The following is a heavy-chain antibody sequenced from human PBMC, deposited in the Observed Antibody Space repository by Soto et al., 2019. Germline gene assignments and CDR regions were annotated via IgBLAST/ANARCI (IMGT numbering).Heavy chain of an antibody. Sequence: SLRLSCAASGFTFSSYGMHWVRQAPGKGLEWVSGISDSGGSTYYADSVKGRFTISRDNSKNTLYLQMNSLRAEDTAVYYCAKGTYYYGSAPYYFDYWGQGTLVTVSS. D-gene: IGHD3-10*01. J-gene: IGHJ4*02. CDR1: GFTFSSYG. CDR2: ISDSGGST. V-gene: IGHV3-23*01. CDR3: AKGTYYYGSAPYYFDY.